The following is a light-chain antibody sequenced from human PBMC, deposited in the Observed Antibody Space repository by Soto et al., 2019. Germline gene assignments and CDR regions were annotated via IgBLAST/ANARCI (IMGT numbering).Light chain of an antibody. CDR3: QPYNNWPLT. CDR1: QSLLHITGETF. V-gene: IGKV2-29*01. Sequence: DVVMTQTPLSLSVAPGQPASISCKSSQSLLHITGETFLFWYLQKPGQSPQLLIYEVSTRVSGVPDRFSCSGSGTDFTLTINSLQSEDFAVYYCQPYNNWPLTFGGGTKVDIK. J-gene: IGKJ4*01. CDR2: EVS.